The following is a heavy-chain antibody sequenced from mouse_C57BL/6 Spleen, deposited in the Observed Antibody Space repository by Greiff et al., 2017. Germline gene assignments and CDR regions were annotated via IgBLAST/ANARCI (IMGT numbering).Heavy chain of an antibody. CDR1: GYTFTSYW. CDR2: INPSNGGT. J-gene: IGHJ4*01. Sequence: QVQLQQPGTELVKPGASVKLSCKASGYTFTSYWMHWVKQRPGQGLEWIGNINPSNGGTNYNEKFKSKATLTVDKSSSTAYMQLSSLTSEDSAVYYCAREGITTVVAKAMDYWGQGTSVTVSS. V-gene: IGHV1-53*01. CDR3: AREGITTVVAKAMDY. D-gene: IGHD1-1*01.